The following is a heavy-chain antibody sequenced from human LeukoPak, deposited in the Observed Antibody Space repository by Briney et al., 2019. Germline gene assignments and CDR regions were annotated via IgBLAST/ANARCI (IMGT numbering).Heavy chain of an antibody. V-gene: IGHV1-69*02. CDR2: IIPMVDIA. J-gene: IGHJ6*02. CDR3: ARARSIVGATGALYNGMDV. D-gene: IGHD1-26*01. CDR1: GGTFSSYT. Sequence: SVKVSRKASGGTFSSYTITWVRQAPGQGLEWMGRIIPMVDIANYAQNFQGRVTITADKSTSTAYMELTSLRSEDTAVYYCARARSIVGATGALYNGMDVWGQGTTVTVSS.